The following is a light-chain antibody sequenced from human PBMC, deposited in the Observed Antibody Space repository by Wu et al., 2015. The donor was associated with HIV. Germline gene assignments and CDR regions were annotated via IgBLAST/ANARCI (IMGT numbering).Light chain of an antibody. Sequence: DIQMTQSPSTLSASVGDKVTITCRASDKVSGLLAWYQQKPGQAPRLLVFQSSSLENGIPSRFAGSGSERQFTLTINSLQSDDFATYYCQQYNMYPWTFGQGTKIDFK. CDR3: QQYNMYPWT. J-gene: IGKJ1*01. V-gene: IGKV1-5*03. CDR1: DKVSGL. CDR2: QSS.